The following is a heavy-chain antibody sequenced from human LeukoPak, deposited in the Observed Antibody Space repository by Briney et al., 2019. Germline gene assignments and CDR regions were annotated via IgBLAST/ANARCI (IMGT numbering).Heavy chain of an antibody. CDR3: ARGGTMTYDY. V-gene: IGHV3-21*01. CDR1: GFTFSSYS. CDR2: ISSSSSYI. J-gene: IGHJ4*02. D-gene: IGHD1-7*01. Sequence: PGGSLRLSCAASGFTFSSYSMNWVRQAPGKGLEWVSSISSSSSYIYYADSVKGRFTISRDDAKNSLYLQMNSLRAEDTAVYYCARGGTMTYDYWGQGTLVTVSS.